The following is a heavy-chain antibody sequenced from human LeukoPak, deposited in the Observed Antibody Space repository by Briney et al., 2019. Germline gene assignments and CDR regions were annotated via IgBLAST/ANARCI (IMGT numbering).Heavy chain of an antibody. J-gene: IGHJ6*03. CDR2: ISSSSSTI. CDR3: ARGGIGVATNFYYYYMDV. CDR1: GFTFSSYS. D-gene: IGHD5-12*01. V-gene: IGHV3-48*04. Sequence: GGSLRLSCAASGFTFSSYSMNWVRQAPGKGLEWVSYISSSSSTIYYADSVKGRFTISRDNAKNSLYLQMNSLRPEDTAVYYCARGGIGVATNFYYYYMDVWGKGTTVTVSS.